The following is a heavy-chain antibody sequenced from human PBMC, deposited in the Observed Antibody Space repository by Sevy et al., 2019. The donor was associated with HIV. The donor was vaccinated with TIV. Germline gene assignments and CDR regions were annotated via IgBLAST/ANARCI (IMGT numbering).Heavy chain of an antibody. CDR2: ISFDGSTT. J-gene: IGHJ4*02. Sequence: GGSLRLSCAASGFSFRNYWMHWVRQAPGKGLVWVSRISFDGSTTNYADSVKGRFTISRDNAKNTLYLQMNSLRAEDTAVYYCAREVGRGPDYWGQGTLVTVSS. CDR1: GFSFRNYW. V-gene: IGHV3-74*01. CDR3: AREVGRGPDY. D-gene: IGHD1-26*01.